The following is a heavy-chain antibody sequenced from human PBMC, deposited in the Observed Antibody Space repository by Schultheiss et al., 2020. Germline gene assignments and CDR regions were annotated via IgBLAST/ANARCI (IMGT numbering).Heavy chain of an antibody. CDR3: ARDISGYDSEVGFDY. J-gene: IGHJ4*02. V-gene: IGHV3-48*03. Sequence: GGSLRLSCAASGFTFSAYDMNWVRQAPGKGLEWLSKISGGGGTKYFADSVKGRFTISRDNAKNSLYLQMNSLRAEDTAVYYCARDISGYDSEVGFDYWGQGTLVTVSS. CDR2: ISGGGGTK. D-gene: IGHD5-12*01. CDR1: GFTFSAYD.